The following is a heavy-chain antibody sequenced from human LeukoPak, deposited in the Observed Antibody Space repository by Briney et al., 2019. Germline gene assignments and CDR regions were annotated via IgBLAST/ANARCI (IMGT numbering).Heavy chain of an antibody. CDR1: GFTFSSYA. J-gene: IGHJ1*01. D-gene: IGHD2-15*01. CDR3: VKDEGFIVVVVPAVFQH. Sequence: PAGSLRLSCSASGFTFSSYAMHWVRQAPGKGLEYVSAISSNGGSTYYADSVKGRFTISRDNSKNTLYLQMSSLRAEDTAVYYCVKDEGFIVVVVPAVFQHWGQGTLVTVSS. CDR2: ISSNGGST. V-gene: IGHV3-64D*06.